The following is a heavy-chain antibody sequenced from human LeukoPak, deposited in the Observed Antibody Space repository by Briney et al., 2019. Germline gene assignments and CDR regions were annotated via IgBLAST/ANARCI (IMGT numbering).Heavy chain of an antibody. CDR1: GFSFRNYA. D-gene: IGHD3-22*01. Sequence: GGSLGLSCVASGFSFRNYAIHWVRQAPGKGLEYVSVINTDGRITYYADSVKGRFTISRDNSKNTLYLQMNSLRAEDTAVYYCAKVFGDITMIVAPGDYWGQGTLVTVSS. J-gene: IGHJ4*02. CDR2: INTDGRIT. V-gene: IGHV3-64*02. CDR3: AKVFGDITMIVAPGDY.